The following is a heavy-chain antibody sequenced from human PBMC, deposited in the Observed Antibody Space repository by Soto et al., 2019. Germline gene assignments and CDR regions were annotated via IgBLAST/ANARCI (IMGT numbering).Heavy chain of an antibody. J-gene: IGHJ6*02. CDR1: GSTFSSYA. CDR2: VIPIFGTA. Sequence: SVKVFWKASGSTFSSYALRWVRPAPGQGLEGMGGVIPIFGTANYAQKFQGRVTITADESTSTAHIELSSLRSEDTAVYYCARQNSDIVVVPASMMGYYYYVMDVWGQGTTVTGSS. CDR3: ARQNSDIVVVPASMMGYYYYVMDV. V-gene: IGHV1-69*13. D-gene: IGHD2-2*01.